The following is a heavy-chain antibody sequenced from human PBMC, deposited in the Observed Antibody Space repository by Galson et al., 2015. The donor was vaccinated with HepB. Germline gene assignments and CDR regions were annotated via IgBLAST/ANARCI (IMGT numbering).Heavy chain of an antibody. J-gene: IGHJ4*02. Sequence: SLRLSCAASGFTFSDYYMSWIRQAPGKGLEWVSYISSSSSYTNYADSVKGRFTISRDNAKNSLYLQMNSLRAEDTAVYYCARVPGRDYNFDYWGQGTLVTVSS. V-gene: IGHV3-11*06. CDR2: ISSSSSYT. CDR1: GFTFSDYY. D-gene: IGHD4/OR15-4a*01. CDR3: ARVPGRDYNFDY.